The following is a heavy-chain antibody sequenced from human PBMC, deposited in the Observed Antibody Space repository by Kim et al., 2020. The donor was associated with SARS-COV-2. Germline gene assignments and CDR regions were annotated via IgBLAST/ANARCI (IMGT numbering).Heavy chain of an antibody. CDR3: ARDRRVDMRRIAAAGTLGY. V-gene: IGHV1-18*04. CDR1: GYTFTSYG. J-gene: IGHJ4*02. Sequence: ASVKVSCKASGYTFTSYGISWVRQAPGQGLEWMGWISAYNGNTNYAQKLQGRVTMTTDTSTSTAYMELRSLRSDDTAVYYCARDRRVDMRRIAAAGTLGYWGQGTLVTVSS. D-gene: IGHD6-13*01. CDR2: ISAYNGNT.